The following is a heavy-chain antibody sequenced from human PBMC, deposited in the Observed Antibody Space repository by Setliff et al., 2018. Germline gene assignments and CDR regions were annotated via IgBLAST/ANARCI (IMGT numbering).Heavy chain of an antibody. CDR3: ARRETYYNFWSGYYAY. CDR1: GGSISSSSYY. CDR2: IYYSGST. V-gene: IGHV4-39*07. Sequence: SETLSLTCTVSGGSISSSSYYWGWIRQPPGKGLEWIGSIYYSGSTYYNPSPKSRVTISVDTSKNQLSLKLSSVTAADTAVYYCARRETYYNFWSGYYAYWGQGTLVTVS. D-gene: IGHD3-3*01. J-gene: IGHJ4*02.